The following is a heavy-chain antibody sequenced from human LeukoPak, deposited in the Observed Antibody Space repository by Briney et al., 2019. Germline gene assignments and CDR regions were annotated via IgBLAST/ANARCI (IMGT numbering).Heavy chain of an antibody. CDR2: ISAYNGNT. Sequence: ASVEVSCKASGYTFTSYGISWVRQAPGQGLEWMGWISAYNGNTNYAQKLQGRVTMTTDTSTSTAYTELRSLRSDDTAVYYCARVRIMITFGGVIAFDAFDIWGQGTMVTVSS. CDR3: ARVRIMITFGGVIAFDAFDI. CDR1: GYTFTSYG. J-gene: IGHJ3*02. D-gene: IGHD3-16*02. V-gene: IGHV1-18*01.